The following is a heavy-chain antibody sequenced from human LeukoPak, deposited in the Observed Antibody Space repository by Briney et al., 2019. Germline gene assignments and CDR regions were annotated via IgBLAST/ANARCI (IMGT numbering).Heavy chain of an antibody. CDR1: GFTFSSHA. CDR2: ISGDESST. V-gene: IGHV3-74*01. Sequence: GGSLRLSCAASGFTFSSHAMSWVRQAPGEGLVWVSRISGDESSTNYADSVKGRFTISRDNARNTLFLQMNSLRAEDTAVYYCAREGGSFLRYFDSWGQGTLVTVSS. D-gene: IGHD1-26*01. J-gene: IGHJ4*02. CDR3: AREGGSFLRYFDS.